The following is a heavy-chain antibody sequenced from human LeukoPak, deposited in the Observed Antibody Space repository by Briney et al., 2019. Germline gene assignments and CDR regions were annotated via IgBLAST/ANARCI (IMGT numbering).Heavy chain of an antibody. CDR2: IYYSGST. J-gene: IGHJ4*02. CDR3: ARGPRLVALRGVYFDY. D-gene: IGHD3-10*01. CDR1: GGSISSSSYY. Sequence: SETLSLTCTVSGGSISSSSYYWDWIRQPPGKGLEWIGSIYYSGSTYYNPSLKSRVTISVDTSKNQFSLKLSSVTAADTAVYYCARGPRLVALRGVYFDYWGQGTLVTVSS. V-gene: IGHV4-39*07.